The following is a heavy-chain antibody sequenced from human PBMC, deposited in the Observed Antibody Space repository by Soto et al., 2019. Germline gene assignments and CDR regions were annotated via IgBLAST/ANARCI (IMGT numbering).Heavy chain of an antibody. CDR3: ARENYESTGYYPLAY. J-gene: IGHJ4*02. CDR2: VNPANGNT. D-gene: IGHD3-22*01. Sequence: GASVKVSCKASGYTFTTYAMQWVRPAPGQRLEWMGWVNPANGNTRYSQNFQGRVTITRDTSATTAYMELISLRSEDTAVYYCARENYESTGYYPLAYWGQGTLVTVSS. CDR1: GYTFTTYA. V-gene: IGHV1-3*01.